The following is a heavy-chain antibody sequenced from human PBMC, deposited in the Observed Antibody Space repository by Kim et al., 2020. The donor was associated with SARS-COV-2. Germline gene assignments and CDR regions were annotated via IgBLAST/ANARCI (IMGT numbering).Heavy chain of an antibody. V-gene: IGHV5-51*01. J-gene: IGHJ4*02. D-gene: IGHD1-26*01. Sequence: YSPSFQGQVTISADKSISTAYLQWSSLKASDTAMYYCARHWSGSYVGVGYWGQGTLVTVSS. CDR3: ARHWSGSYVGVGY.